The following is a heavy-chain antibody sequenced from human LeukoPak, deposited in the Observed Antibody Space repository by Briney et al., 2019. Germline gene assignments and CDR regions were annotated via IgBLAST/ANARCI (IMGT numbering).Heavy chain of an antibody. J-gene: IGHJ3*02. D-gene: IGHD3-16*02. CDR2: IYHSGST. V-gene: IGHV4-4*02. CDR3: ARAPIVDAFDI. CDR1: GGSISSSNW. Sequence: SGTLSLTCAVSGGSISSSNWWSWVRQPPGKGLEWIGEIYHSGSTNYNPSLKSRVTILVDKSKNQFSLKLSSVTAADTAVYYCARAPIVDAFDIWGQGTMVTVSS.